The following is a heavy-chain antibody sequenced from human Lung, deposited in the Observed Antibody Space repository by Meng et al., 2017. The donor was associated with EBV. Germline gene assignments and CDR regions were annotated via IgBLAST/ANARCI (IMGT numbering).Heavy chain of an antibody. D-gene: IGHD6-13*01. V-gene: IGHV4-39*01. CDR3: VRHIGFNSNWYGGVADI. CDR2: VYYTGKS. CDR1: GDSISNSAYY. Sequence: QGQLKPSGTGLVNPSETLSLTCTFSGDSISNSAYYWGWIRQPPGKRLEWLGSVYYTGKSYYNPSLKTGVSISLGTSNTQFSMTLPFVTAADTAVYYCVRHIGFNSNWYGGVADIWGQGTLVTVSS. J-gene: IGHJ4*02.